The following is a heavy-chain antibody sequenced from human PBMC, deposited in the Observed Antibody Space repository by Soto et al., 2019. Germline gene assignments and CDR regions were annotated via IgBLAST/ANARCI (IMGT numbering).Heavy chain of an antibody. CDR3: ARDQIKPPYNWFDP. J-gene: IGHJ5*02. V-gene: IGHV1-69*13. CDR1: GGTFSSYA. Sequence: ASVKVSCKASGGTFSSYAISWGRQAPGQGLEWMGGIIPIFGTANYARKFQGRVTITADESTSTAYMELSSLRSEDTAVYYCARDQIKPPYNWFDPWGQGTLVTVSS. CDR2: IIPIFGTA.